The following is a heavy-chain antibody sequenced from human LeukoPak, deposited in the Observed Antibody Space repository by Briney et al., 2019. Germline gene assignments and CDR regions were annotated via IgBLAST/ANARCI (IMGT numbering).Heavy chain of an antibody. CDR1: GFTFSSYW. J-gene: IGHJ4*02. CDR3: AKEYGYTYGEFDY. CDR2: ISTSGGST. V-gene: IGHV3-23*01. Sequence: PGGSLRLSCAASGFTFSSYWMSWVRQAPGKGLEWVSSISTSGGSTYYADSVKGRFTISRDNSKDTLYLQMNSLRAEDTAVYYCAKEYGYTYGEFDYWGQGTLVTVSS. D-gene: IGHD5-18*01.